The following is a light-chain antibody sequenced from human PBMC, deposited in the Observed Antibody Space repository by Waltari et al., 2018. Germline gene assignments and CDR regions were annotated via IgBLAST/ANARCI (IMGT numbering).Light chain of an antibody. J-gene: IGLJ3*02. CDR1: SSTIGAGYD. CDR3: QSYDRSLRTSL. V-gene: IGLV1-40*01. CDR2: GNV. Sequence: QSVLTQPPSLSGAPGQRVTLSCTGSSSTIGAGYDVPWDHQPPGTVPKLLIYGNVNRPSGVPDRFSGAKSGASASLAITGLQAEDEGDYYCQSYDRSLRTSLFGGGTKLTVL.